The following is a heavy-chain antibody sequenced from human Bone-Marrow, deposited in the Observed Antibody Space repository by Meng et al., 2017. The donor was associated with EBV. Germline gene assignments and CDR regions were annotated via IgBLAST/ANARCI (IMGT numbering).Heavy chain of an antibody. J-gene: IGHJ2*01. CDR1: TFMFSDYY. V-gene: IGHV3-11*01. Sequence: VRMVESCVGMSKPCGSLRISCEASTFMFSDYYISWIRQDPGKGLEWVSYISTRGNAIDYADSVKGRFTISRDNAKNSLYLQMNSLRPDDTAVYYCARVNGDFSYWYFDLWGRGTLVTVSS. CDR2: ISTRGNAI. D-gene: IGHD4-17*01. CDR3: ARVNGDFSYWYFDL.